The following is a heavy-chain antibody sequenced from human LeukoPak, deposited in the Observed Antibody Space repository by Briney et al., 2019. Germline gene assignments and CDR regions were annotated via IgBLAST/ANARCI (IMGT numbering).Heavy chain of an antibody. D-gene: IGHD4-17*01. CDR1: GFTFSSYW. Sequence: GGSLRLSCAASGFTFSSYWTSWVRQAPGKGLEWVANIKQDGSEKYYVDSVKGRFTISRDNAKNSLYLQMNSLRAEDTAVYYCARGGYDYGDRSLDYWGQGTLVTVSS. CDR2: IKQDGSEK. J-gene: IGHJ4*02. CDR3: ARGGYDYGDRSLDY. V-gene: IGHV3-7*01.